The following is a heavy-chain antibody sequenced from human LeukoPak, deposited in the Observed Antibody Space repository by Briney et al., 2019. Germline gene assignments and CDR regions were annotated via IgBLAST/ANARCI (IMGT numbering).Heavy chain of an antibody. J-gene: IGHJ6*02. D-gene: IGHD6-19*01. CDR2: TRNKANSYTT. Sequence: GGSLRLSCAASGFTFSDHYMDWVRQAPGKGLEWVGRTRNKANSYTTEYAASVKSRFTISRDDSKNSIYLQMNSLKTEDTAVYYCAKSEGSGWYYYYYGMDVWGQGTTVTVSS. CDR1: GFTFSDHY. CDR3: AKSEGSGWYYYYYGMDV. V-gene: IGHV3-72*01.